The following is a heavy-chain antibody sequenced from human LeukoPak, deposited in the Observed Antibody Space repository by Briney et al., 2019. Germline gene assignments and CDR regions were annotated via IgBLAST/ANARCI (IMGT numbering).Heavy chain of an antibody. J-gene: IGHJ4*02. CDR2: ISDRGSRT. CDR3: AKRGVVIRVILVGFHKEAYYFDS. D-gene: IGHD3-22*01. V-gene: IGHV3-23*01. Sequence: GGSLRLSCAVSGITLSNYGMSWVRQAPGKGLEWVAGISDRGSRTNYADSVKGRFTISTDNPKNTLYLQMNSLRAEDTAVYFCAKRGVVIRVILVGFHKEAYYFDSWGQGALVTVSP. CDR1: GITLSNYG.